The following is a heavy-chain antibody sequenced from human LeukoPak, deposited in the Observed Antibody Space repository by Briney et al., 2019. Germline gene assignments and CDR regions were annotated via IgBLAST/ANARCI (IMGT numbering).Heavy chain of an antibody. CDR1: GFTFSTYG. V-gene: IGHV3-33*01. Sequence: GGSLRLSCSASGFTFSTYGTNWVRQAPGKGLEWVAVIWYDGSHANYADAVKGRFTISRDNSKNTLYLQMNSPRAEDTAVYYCARDRGYSSRWNFGKDYYMDVWGKGTTVTVSS. J-gene: IGHJ6*03. CDR2: IWYDGSHA. CDR3: ARDRGYSSRWNFGKDYYMDV. D-gene: IGHD6-13*01.